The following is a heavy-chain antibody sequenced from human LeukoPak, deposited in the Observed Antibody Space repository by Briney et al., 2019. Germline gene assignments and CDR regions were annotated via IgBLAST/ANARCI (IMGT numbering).Heavy chain of an antibody. CDR2: ISGSGGST. D-gene: IGHD7-27*01. CDR3: AKDSNWGFLDY. CDR1: GFTFSSYA. V-gene: IGHV3-23*01. J-gene: IGHJ4*02. Sequence: GGSLRLSCAASGFTFSSYAMSWVRQAPGKGLEWVSAISGSGGSTYYADSVKGRFTISGDNSKNTLHLQMNSLRAEDTAVYYCAKDSNWGFLDYWGQGTLVTVSS.